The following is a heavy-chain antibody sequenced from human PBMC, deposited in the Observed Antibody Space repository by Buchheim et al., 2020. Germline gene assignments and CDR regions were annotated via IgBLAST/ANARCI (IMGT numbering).Heavy chain of an antibody. Sequence: QVQLVESGGGVVQPGRSLRLSCAASGFTFSSYAMHWVRQAPGKGLEWVAVISYDGSNKYYADSLTGRFTISRDNSKNTLYFQMNSLRAEDTAVYYCARAGSRSMEAVAGHWGQGTL. CDR1: GFTFSSYA. J-gene: IGHJ4*02. CDR3: ARAGSRSMEAVAGH. V-gene: IGHV3-30*14. D-gene: IGHD6-19*01. CDR2: ISYDGSNK.